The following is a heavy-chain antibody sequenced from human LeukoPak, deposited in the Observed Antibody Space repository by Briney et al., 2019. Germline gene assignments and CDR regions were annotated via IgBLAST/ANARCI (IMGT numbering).Heavy chain of an antibody. D-gene: IGHD5-18*01. V-gene: IGHV4-59*12. Sequence: SETLSLTCTVSGGSMSPYHWGWIRQPPGKGLEWTGYIYYSGSTNYNPSLKSRVTISVDTSKNQFSLKLSSVTAADTAVYYCAREGRIQLWSPYYFDYWGQGTLVTVSS. CDR2: IYYSGST. CDR3: AREGRIQLWSPYYFDY. CDR1: GGSMSPYH. J-gene: IGHJ4*02.